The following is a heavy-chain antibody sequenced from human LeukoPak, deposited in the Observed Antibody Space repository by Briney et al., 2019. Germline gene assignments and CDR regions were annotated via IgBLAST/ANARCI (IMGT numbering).Heavy chain of an antibody. CDR1: GITFSNYA. V-gene: IGHV3-23*01. J-gene: IGHJ4*02. D-gene: IGHD2-21*02. CDR2: IGYRGGSI. Sequence: PGGSLRLSCAASGITFSNYAMSWVRQAPGKGLEWVSIIGYRGGSIYYAYSVKGRFTISRDNSRNTLYLQVNSLRAEDTAVYYCAKGYNSRAGTTDCCPLDYWGQGTLVTVSS. CDR3: AKGYNSRAGTTDCCPLDY.